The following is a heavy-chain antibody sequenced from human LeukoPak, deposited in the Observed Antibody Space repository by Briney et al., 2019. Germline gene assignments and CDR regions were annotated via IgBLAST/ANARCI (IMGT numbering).Heavy chain of an antibody. CDR2: KSHSGNA. CDR3: ARGMSSVAAVGL. Sequence: AETLSLTCAVSGFSINTAHYWGWVRPPPGEGLEWMGRKSHSGNAYYNQSFKSRVTISLDASKNQFSLKVTSLTAADTAVYYCARGMSSVAAVGLWGRGTLVTVSS. J-gene: IGHJ1*01. D-gene: IGHD6-13*01. V-gene: IGHV4-38-2*01. CDR1: GFSINTAHY.